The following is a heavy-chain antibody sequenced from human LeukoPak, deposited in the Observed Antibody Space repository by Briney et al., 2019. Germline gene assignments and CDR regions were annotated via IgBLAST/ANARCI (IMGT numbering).Heavy chain of an antibody. CDR1: GFTFSDYH. CDR2: ISTSNSYI. V-gene: IGHV3-21*01. D-gene: IGHD6-13*01. J-gene: IGHJ4*02. Sequence: GGSLRLSCVVSGFTFSDYHMNWVRQAPGKGLEWVSSISTSNSYIYYADSLTGRFTISRDNAKNSLYLQMNSLRAEDTAVYYCAKLILAAAGQIDYWGQGTLVTVSS. CDR3: AKLILAAAGQIDY.